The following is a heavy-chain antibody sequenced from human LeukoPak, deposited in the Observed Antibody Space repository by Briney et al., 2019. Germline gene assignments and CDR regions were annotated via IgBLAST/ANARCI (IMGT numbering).Heavy chain of an antibody. CDR3: ARDLRTPLHYYDSSGYYLHY. D-gene: IGHD3-22*01. CDR1: GYTFTSYG. CDR2: ISAYNGNT. Sequence: GASVKVSCKASGYTFTSYGISWVRQAPGQGLEWMGWISAYNGNTNYAQKLQGRVTMTTDTSTSTAYMELRSLRSDDTAVYYCARDLRTPLHYYDSSGYYLHYWGQGTLVTVSS. V-gene: IGHV1-18*01. J-gene: IGHJ4*02.